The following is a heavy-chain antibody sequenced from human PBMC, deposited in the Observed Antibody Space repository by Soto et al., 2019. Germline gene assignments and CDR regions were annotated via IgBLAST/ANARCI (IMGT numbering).Heavy chain of an antibody. CDR1: GFTFSSYA. Sequence: PGGSLRLSCAASGFTFSSYAMSWVRQAPGKRQEWVSAISGRGGSTYYADSVKGRFTISRYYSKHTLYLQMNSLRADDTAVYYCPKDLSRAPIVAEDWFNPWGQGTLVTVSS. V-gene: IGHV3-23*01. J-gene: IGHJ5*02. CDR3: PKDLSRAPIVAEDWFNP. CDR2: ISGRGGST. D-gene: IGHD2-15*01.